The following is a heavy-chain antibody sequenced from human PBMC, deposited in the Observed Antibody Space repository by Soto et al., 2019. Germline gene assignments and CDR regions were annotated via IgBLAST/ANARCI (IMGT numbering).Heavy chain of an antibody. J-gene: IGHJ6*02. CDR2: ISSSGSTI. CDR3: ARFGGYRSTGV. V-gene: IGHV3-48*03. D-gene: IGHD4-17*01. CDR1: VFTFISYE. Sequence: PGRSLRLSCASSVFTFISYEMNWVRQAPGKGLEWASYISSSGSTIYYADSVKGRFTISRDNAKNSLYLQMNSLRAEDTAVYYCARFGGYRSTGVWGQGTTVTVSS.